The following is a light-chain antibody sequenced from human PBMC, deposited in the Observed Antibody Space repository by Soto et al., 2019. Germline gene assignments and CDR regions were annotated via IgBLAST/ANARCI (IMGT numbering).Light chain of an antibody. J-gene: IGKJ2*02. CDR3: QHYENYPCT. V-gene: IGKV1-5*03. CDR1: QNIGSW. Sequence: DIQMTQSPSTLSASGGDRVTITCRVSQNIGSWLAWYQQKPGEAPKLLISKASTLESGVPSRFSDRAYGTEFTLTISSPQPDDFGTYFCQHYENYPCTFGHGTKREIK. CDR2: KAS.